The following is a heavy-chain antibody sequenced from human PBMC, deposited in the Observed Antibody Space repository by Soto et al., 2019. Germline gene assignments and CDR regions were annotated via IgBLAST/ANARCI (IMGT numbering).Heavy chain of an antibody. CDR2: ISYDGSNK. CDR3: ARGYCSGGSCYSGDVFDI. J-gene: IGHJ3*02. Sequence: GGSLRLSCAASGFTFSSYAMHWVRQAPGKGLEWVAVISYDGSNKYYADSVKGRFTISRDNAKNSLYLQMNSLRAEDTAVYYCARGYCSGGSCYSGDVFDIWGQGTMVTVSS. CDR1: GFTFSSYA. D-gene: IGHD2-15*01. V-gene: IGHV3-30-3*01.